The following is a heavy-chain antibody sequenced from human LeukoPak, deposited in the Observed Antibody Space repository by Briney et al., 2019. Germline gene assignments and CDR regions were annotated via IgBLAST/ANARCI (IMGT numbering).Heavy chain of an antibody. V-gene: IGHV3-53*01. Sequence: PGGSLRLSCAASGFTVSSNYMSWVRQAPGKGLEWVSVIYSGGSTYYADSVKGRFTISRDNSKNTLYLQMDSLRAEDTAVYYCARIAAAGSDVGYYYGMDVWGQGTTVTVSS. J-gene: IGHJ6*02. D-gene: IGHD6-13*01. CDR1: GFTVSSNY. CDR2: IYSGGST. CDR3: ARIAAAGSDVGYYYGMDV.